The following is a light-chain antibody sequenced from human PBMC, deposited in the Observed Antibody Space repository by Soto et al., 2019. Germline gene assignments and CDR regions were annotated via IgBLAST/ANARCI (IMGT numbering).Light chain of an antibody. CDR2: EVS. V-gene: IGLV2-8*01. J-gene: IGLJ2*01. CDR3: SSYAGSNDLHII. CDR1: SSDVGGYNF. Sequence: QSALTQPPSASGSPGQSVTISCTGTSSDVGGYNFVSWYQQHPGKAPQVMIYEVSKRPSGVPDRVSGYKSGSTASRTVSGLQAEDEADYYCSSYAGSNDLHIIFGGGTKLTVL.